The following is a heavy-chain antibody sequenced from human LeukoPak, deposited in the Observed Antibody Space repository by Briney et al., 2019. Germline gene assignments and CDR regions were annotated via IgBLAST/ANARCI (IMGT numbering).Heavy chain of an antibody. D-gene: IGHD3-10*01. V-gene: IGHV3-23*01. CDR3: AKDYMVRGVIGNWFDP. Sequence: GGSLRLSCAASGFTFSSYAMSWVRQAPGKGLEWVSAISGSGGSTYYADSVKGRFTISRDNSKNTLYLQMNSLRAEATAVYYCAKDYMVRGVIGNWFDPWGQGTLVTVSS. CDR2: ISGSGGST. J-gene: IGHJ5*02. CDR1: GFTFSSYA.